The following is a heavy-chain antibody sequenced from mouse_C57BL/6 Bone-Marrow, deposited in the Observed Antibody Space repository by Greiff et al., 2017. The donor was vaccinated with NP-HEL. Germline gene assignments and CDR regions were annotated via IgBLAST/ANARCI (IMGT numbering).Heavy chain of an antibody. CDR2: ISDGGSYT. D-gene: IGHD2-10*02. CDR1: GFTFSSYA. V-gene: IGHV5-4*03. J-gene: IGHJ2*01. Sequence: EVKLMESGGGLVKPGGSLKLSCAASGFTFSSYAMSWVRQTPEKRLEWVATISDGGSYTYYPDNVKGRFTISRDNAKNNLYLQMSHLKSEDTAMYYCARGGYGSIFDYWGQGTTLTVSS. CDR3: ARGGYGSIFDY.